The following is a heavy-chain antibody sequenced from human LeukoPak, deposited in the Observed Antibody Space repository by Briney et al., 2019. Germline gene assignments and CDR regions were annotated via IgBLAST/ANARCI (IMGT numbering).Heavy chain of an antibody. Sequence: PGGSLRLSCAASGFTFNNYGMSWVRQTPGKGLEWVSAITGSGATTYYADSVKGRFTISRDNSKNTLYLQMNSLRAEDTAVYYCAKGLAAAGKRSAFDIWGQGTMVTVSS. V-gene: IGHV3-23*01. CDR3: AKGLAAAGKRSAFDI. J-gene: IGHJ3*02. D-gene: IGHD6-13*01. CDR2: ITGSGATT. CDR1: GFTFNNYG.